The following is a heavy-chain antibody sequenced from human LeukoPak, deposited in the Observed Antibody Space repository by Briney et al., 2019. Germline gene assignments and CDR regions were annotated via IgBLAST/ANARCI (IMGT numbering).Heavy chain of an antibody. J-gene: IGHJ6*02. CDR3: ATDFWLLDILTGLTVNYYYYGMDV. CDR1: GFTFSRYA. D-gene: IGHD3-9*01. V-gene: IGHV3-30-3*01. Sequence: GGSLRLSCAASGFTFSRYAMHWVRQAPGKGLEWVAVISYDGINKYYADSVKGRFTISRDNSKNTLYLQMNSLRAEDTAVYYCATDFWLLDILTGLTVNYYYYGMDVWGQGTTVTVPS. CDR2: ISYDGINK.